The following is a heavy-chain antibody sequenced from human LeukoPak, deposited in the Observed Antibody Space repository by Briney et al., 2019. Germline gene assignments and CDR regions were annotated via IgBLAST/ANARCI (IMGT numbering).Heavy chain of an antibody. CDR1: GFTFSSYE. J-gene: IGHJ4*02. Sequence: PGGSLRLSCAASGFTFSSYEMNWVRQAPGKGLEWVSYISSSGSTTYYADSVKGRFTIFRDNAKKSLYLQMNSLRAEDTAVYYCAGGDSSGYYPIDYWGQGTLVTVSS. CDR3: AGGDSSGYYPIDY. D-gene: IGHD3-22*01. V-gene: IGHV3-48*03. CDR2: ISSSGSTT.